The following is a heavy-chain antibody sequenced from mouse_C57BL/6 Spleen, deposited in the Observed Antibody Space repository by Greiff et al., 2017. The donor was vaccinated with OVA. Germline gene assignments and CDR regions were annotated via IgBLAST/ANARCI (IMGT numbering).Heavy chain of an antibody. CDR3: ARNYFDY. CDR1: GFTFSSYA. Sequence: EVNLVESGGGLVKPGGSLKLSCAASGFTFSSYAMSWVRQTPEKRLEWVATISDGGSYTYYPDNVKGRFTISRDNAKNNLYLQMSHLKSEDTAMYYCARNYFDYWGQGTTLTVSS. CDR2: ISDGGSYT. J-gene: IGHJ2*01. V-gene: IGHV5-4*03.